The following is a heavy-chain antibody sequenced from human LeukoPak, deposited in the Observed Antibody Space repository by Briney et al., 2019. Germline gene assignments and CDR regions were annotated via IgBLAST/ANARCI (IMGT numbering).Heavy chain of an antibody. D-gene: IGHD3-10*01. CDR3: ARVGMVRGVVYFDY. CDR2: ISSSSSTI. J-gene: IGHJ4*02. Sequence: GGSLRLSCAASGFTFSNYVMNWVRQAPGKGLEWVSYISSSSSTIYYADSVKGRFTISRDNAKNSLYLQMNSLRAEDTAVYYCARVGMVRGVVYFDYWGQGTLVTVSS. CDR1: GFTFSNYV. V-gene: IGHV3-48*04.